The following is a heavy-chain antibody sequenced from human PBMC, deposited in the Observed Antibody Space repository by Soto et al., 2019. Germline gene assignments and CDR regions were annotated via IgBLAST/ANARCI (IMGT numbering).Heavy chain of an antibody. CDR3: AGGAIAARPGSNWFDP. V-gene: IGHV1-8*01. Sequence: QVQLVQSGAEVKKPGASVKVSCKASGYTFTSYDINWVRQATGQGLEWMGWMNPNRGNTGYAQKFQGRVTMTRNTSKSTAYMELSSLRADGPAVYYCAGGAIAARPGSNWFDPWGQGTVVTVS. CDR2: MNPNRGNT. CDR1: GYTFTSYD. D-gene: IGHD6-6*01. J-gene: IGHJ5*02.